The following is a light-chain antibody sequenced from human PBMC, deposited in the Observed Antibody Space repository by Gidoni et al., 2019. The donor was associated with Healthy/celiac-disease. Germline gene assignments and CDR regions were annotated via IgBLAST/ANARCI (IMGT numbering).Light chain of an antibody. CDR1: SSDVGGYIY. CDR3: SSYTGSTTLI. J-gene: IGLJ2*01. V-gene: IGLV2-14*01. Sequence: QSALTQPDPVSGAPGQSITISCTGTSSDVGGYIYGSWYQQHPGKAPKVLIYEVTNRPSGVSNRFSGSKSGNTASLTISGLQAEDEADYYCSSYTGSTTLIFGGGTKLTVL. CDR2: EVT.